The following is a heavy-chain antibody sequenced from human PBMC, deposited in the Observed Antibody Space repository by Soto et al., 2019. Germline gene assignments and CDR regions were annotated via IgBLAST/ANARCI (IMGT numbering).Heavy chain of an antibody. CDR3: ANSTR. J-gene: IGHJ4*02. CDR1: GFTFSSYA. V-gene: IGHV3-23*01. Sequence: GGSLRLSCVASGFTFSSYAMSWVRQAPGKGLEWVSTISGSGGGTYYADSMKGRFTISRDNSKNTLYLQMNSLRVGDTAVYHCANSTRWGQGTLVTVSS. CDR2: ISGSGGGT.